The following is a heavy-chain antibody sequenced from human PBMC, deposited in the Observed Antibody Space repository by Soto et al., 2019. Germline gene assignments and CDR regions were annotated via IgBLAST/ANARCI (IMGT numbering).Heavy chain of an antibody. V-gene: IGHV3-23*01. CDR1: GFIFSSYA. D-gene: IGHD3-3*01. CDR2: ISGSGGST. CDR3: AKDTYDFWSGYYPGFDY. J-gene: IGHJ4*02. Sequence: PGGSLRLSCAASGFIFSSYAMSWVRQAPGKGLEWVSAISGSGGSTYYADSVKGRFTISRDNSKNTLYLQMNSLRSEDTAVYYCAKDTYDFWSGYYPGFDYWGQGTLVTVSS.